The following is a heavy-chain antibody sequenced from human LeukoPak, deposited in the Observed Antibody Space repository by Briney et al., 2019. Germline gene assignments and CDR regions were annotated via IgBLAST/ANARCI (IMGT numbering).Heavy chain of an antibody. CDR3: ARGNSGGLDY. CDR2: ISSSGSTI. J-gene: IGHJ4*02. D-gene: IGHD1-7*01. V-gene: IGHV3-48*04. CDR1: GFTLSSYG. Sequence: GGSLRLSCAASGFTLSSYGMHWVRQAPGKGLEWVSYISSSGSTIYYADSVKGRFTISRDNAKNSLYLQMNSLRAEDTAVYYCARGNSGGLDYWGQGTLVTVSS.